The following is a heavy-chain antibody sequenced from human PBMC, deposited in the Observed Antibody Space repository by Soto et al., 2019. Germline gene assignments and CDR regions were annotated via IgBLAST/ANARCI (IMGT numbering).Heavy chain of an antibody. CDR3: AKGGRQWLVTSDFNY. V-gene: IGHV3-23*01. CDR2: ISGSGGST. D-gene: IGHD6-19*01. J-gene: IGHJ4*02. Sequence: PGGSLRLSCAASGFTFSSYAMSGVRQAPGKGLELVSAISGSGGSTYYADSVKGRFTISRDSSKNTVSLEMTSLRAEDTAVYYCAKGGRQWLVTSDFNYWGQGALVTVSS. CDR1: GFTFSSYA.